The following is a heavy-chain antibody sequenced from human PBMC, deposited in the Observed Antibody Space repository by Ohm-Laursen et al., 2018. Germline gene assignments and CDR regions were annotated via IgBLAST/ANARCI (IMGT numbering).Heavy chain of an antibody. V-gene: IGHV1-69*13. CDR2: IIPIFGTA. CDR1: GYSLTEFS. J-gene: IGHJ6*02. CDR3: ASPVRDIVVVPAAISHYYGMDV. Sequence: SVKVSCKVSGYSLTEFSIYWVRQAPGQGLEWMGGIIPIFGTANYAQKFQGRVTITADESTSTAYMELSSLRSEDTAVYYCASPVRDIVVVPAAISHYYGMDVWGQGTTVTVSS. D-gene: IGHD2-2*01.